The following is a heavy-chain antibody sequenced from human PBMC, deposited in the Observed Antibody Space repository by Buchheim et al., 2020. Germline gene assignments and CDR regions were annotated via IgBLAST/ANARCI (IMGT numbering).Heavy chain of an antibody. V-gene: IGHV4-34*01. J-gene: IGHJ5*02. Sequence: QVQLQQWGAGLLKPSETLSLTCAVYGGSFSGYYWSWIRQPPGKGLEWIGEINHSGSTNYNPSLKSRVTISVDTSKKQFSLKLSSVTAADTAVYYCARGGLQLWFLAGLPSWFDPWGQGTL. CDR3: ARGGLQLWFLAGLPSWFDP. D-gene: IGHD5-18*01. CDR1: GGSFSGYY. CDR2: INHSGST.